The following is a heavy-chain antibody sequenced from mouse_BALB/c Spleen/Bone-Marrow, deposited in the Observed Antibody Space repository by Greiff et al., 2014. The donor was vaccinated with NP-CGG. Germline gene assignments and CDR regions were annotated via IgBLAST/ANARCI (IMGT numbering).Heavy chain of an antibody. D-gene: IGHD2-14*01. Sequence: QVQLQQSGPELVRPGVSVKISCKGSGYTFTDYAMHWVKRSHAKSLEWIGLISTFSGNTNYNQKFKGKATMTVDKSSSTAYMELARLTSEYSAIYYCARGVYRYDETMDYWGQGTSVTVSS. CDR2: ISTFSGNT. CDR3: ARGVYRYDETMDY. V-gene: IGHV1S137*01. J-gene: IGHJ4*01. CDR1: GYTFTDYA.